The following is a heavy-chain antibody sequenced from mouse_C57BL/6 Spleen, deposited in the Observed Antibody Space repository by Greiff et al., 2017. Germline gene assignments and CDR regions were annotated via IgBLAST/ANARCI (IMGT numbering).Heavy chain of an antibody. CDR1: GYTFTDYE. CDR2: IDPETGGT. J-gene: IGHJ2*01. D-gene: IGHD2-10*02. Sequence: VQLQQSGAELVRPGASVTLSCKASGYTFTDYEMHWVKQTPVHGLEWIGAIDPETGGTAYNQKFKGKAILTADKSSSTAYMELRSLTSEDSAVYYWTRRGVYGNYDYWGQGTTLTVSS. CDR3: TRRGVYGNYDY. V-gene: IGHV1-15*01.